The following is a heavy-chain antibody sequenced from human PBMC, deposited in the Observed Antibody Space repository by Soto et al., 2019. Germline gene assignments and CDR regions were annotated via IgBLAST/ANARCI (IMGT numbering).Heavy chain of an antibody. CDR3: TRLRGRDFWIGLEEYYYYYGMDV. Sequence: QVQLVQSGAEVKKPGSSVKVSCKASGGTFSSYAISWVRQAPGQGHEWMGGIIPIFGTANCAQKFQGRVTITADESTSTGYMELSSLRSEDTAVYYCTRLRGRDFWIGLEEYYYYYGMDVWGQGTTVTVSS. J-gene: IGHJ6*02. V-gene: IGHV1-69*19. CDR2: IIPIFGTA. CDR1: GGTFSSYA. D-gene: IGHD3-3*01.